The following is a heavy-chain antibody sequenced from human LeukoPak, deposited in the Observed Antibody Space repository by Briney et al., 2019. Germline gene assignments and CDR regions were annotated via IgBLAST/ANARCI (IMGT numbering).Heavy chain of an antibody. V-gene: IGHV4-59*08. CDR3: ARHATVVNYYFDY. J-gene: IGHJ4*02. CDR1: GGSISSYY. D-gene: IGHD4-23*01. CDR2: IYYSGST. Sequence: SETLSLTCTVSGGSISSYYWSWIRQPPGKGLEWIGYIYYSGSTNYNPSLKSRVTISVDTSKNQFSLKLSPVTAADTAVYYCARHATVVNYYFDYWGQGTLVTVSS.